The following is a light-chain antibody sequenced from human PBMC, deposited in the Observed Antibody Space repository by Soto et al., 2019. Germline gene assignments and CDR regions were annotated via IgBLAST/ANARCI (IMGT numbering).Light chain of an antibody. J-gene: IGKJ4*01. CDR2: LGS. V-gene: IGKV2-28*01. CDR1: QSLLHSNGYNY. CDR3: MQALQTPRLT. Sequence: DIVMTQSPLSLPVTPGEPASISCSSSQSLLHSNGYNYLDWYLQKPGQSPQLLIYLGSNRASGVPDRFSGSGSGTDFTLKISRLEAEDVGVYYCMQALQTPRLTFGGGTKVEIK.